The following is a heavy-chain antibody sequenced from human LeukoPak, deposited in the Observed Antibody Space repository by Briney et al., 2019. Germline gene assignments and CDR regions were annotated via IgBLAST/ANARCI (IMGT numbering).Heavy chain of an antibody. CDR1: GFTFSNYW. D-gene: IGHD3-10*01. Sequence: GRCLRLSCAGSGFTFSNYWMNWVSQAPGNGLVWLSRIKNDGGSSYADSVKGRFTSSRDNAKNTLYLQMNSLRVEDTAVYYCVRDLNYWGQGTLVTVSS. CDR3: VRDLNY. V-gene: IGHV3-74*01. J-gene: IGHJ4*01. CDR2: IKNDGGS.